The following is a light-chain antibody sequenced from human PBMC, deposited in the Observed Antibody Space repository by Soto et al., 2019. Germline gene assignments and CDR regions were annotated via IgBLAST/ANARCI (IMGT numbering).Light chain of an antibody. CDR1: ESVSNK. CDR2: GAS. Sequence: IVMTQSPATLSVSPGERATLSCRASESVSNKLAWYQRRPGQAPRLLIYGASTTAIGIPDRFSGSGSVTDFSLTISSLQSEDFAVYYCQPDPNWPPCTFGHGTKVESK. J-gene: IGKJ1*01. CDR3: QPDPNWPPCT. V-gene: IGKV3-15*01.